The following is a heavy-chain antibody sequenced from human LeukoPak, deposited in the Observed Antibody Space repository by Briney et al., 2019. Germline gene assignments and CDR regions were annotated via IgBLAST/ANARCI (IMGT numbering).Heavy chain of an antibody. Sequence: GGSLRLSCAASGYTFTSYYMHWVRQAPGQGLEWMGIINPSGGSTSYAQKFQGRVTMTRDTSTSTVYMELSSLRSEDTAVYYCARAGIVPATTLFDPWGQGTLVTVSS. CDR1: GYTFTSYY. V-gene: IGHV1-46*01. J-gene: IGHJ5*02. D-gene: IGHD2-2*01. CDR3: ARAGIVPATTLFDP. CDR2: INPSGGST.